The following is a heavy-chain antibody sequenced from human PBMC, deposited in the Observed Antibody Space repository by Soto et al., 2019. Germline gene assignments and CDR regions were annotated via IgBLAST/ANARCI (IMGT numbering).Heavy chain of an antibody. V-gene: IGHV4-59*12. CDR3: ARITCLSGTCYVPVENWVDP. CDR2: VYYSVAA. Sequence: QVNLQESGPGLVKPSETLSLTCAVSGDSISNPYYWSGIRPPPGKGLQYIGNVYYSVAANYSPSLKGRVSISVDTSKNQFSLKVTSVTAADTAVYYCARITCLSGTCYVPVENWVDPWGQGTLVTVSS. CDR1: GDSISNPYY. J-gene: IGHJ5*02. D-gene: IGHD5-12*01.